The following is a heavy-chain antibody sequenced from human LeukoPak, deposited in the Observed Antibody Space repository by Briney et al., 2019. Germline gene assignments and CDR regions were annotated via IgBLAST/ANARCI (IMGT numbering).Heavy chain of an antibody. CDR1: GGSISSYY. V-gene: IGHV4-59*01. CDR2: IYYSGST. Sequence: SETLSLTCTVSGGSISSYYWSWIRQPPGKGLEWIGYIYYSGSTNYNPSLKSRVTMLVDTSKNQFSLNLSSVTAADTAVYYCARSPFNWSNCYRRDTFDYWGQGTLVTVSS. CDR3: ARSPFNWSNCYRRDTFDY. J-gene: IGHJ4*02. D-gene: IGHD2-2*01.